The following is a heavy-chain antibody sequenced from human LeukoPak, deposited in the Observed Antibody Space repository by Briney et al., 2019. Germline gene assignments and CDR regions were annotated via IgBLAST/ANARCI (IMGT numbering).Heavy chain of an antibody. D-gene: IGHD4-11*01. CDR2: INTDTGNP. J-gene: IGHJ4*02. Sequence: GASMTVSCKASGYTFTSYAMNWVRQAPGQGLEWMGWINTDTGNPTYAQGFTGRFVFSLDTSVSTAYLQITSLKAEDTAVYYCAREGDYRAVDYWGQGTLVTVSS. V-gene: IGHV7-4-1*02. CDR1: GYTFTSYA. CDR3: AREGDYRAVDY.